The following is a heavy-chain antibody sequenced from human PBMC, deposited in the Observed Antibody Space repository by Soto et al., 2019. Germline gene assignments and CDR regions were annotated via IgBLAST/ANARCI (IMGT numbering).Heavy chain of an antibody. J-gene: IGHJ4*02. D-gene: IGHD3-10*01. CDR3: ASNGRFGELQANY. Sequence: QVQLVESGGGLVKPGGSLRLSCAASGFTFSDYYMSWNRQAPGKGLEWVSYISSSSSNTNYADSVKGRFTISRDNAKNSLYLQMNSLRAEDTAVYYCASNGRFGELQANYWGQGALVTVSS. CDR2: ISSSSSNT. CDR1: GFTFSDYY. V-gene: IGHV3-11*05.